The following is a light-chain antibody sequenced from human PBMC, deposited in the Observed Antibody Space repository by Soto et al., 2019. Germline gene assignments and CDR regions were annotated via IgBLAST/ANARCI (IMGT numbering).Light chain of an antibody. CDR2: DAS. CDR1: QSVSSY. CDR3: RQRSNWPQLT. V-gene: IGKV3-11*01. Sequence: EIVLSQSAATLSLSPGERATLSCRASQSVSSYLAWYQQKPGQAPRLLIYDASNRATGIPARFSGSGSGTDFTLTISSREPEDFAVYYCRQRSNWPQLTFGGGTKVDIK. J-gene: IGKJ4*01.